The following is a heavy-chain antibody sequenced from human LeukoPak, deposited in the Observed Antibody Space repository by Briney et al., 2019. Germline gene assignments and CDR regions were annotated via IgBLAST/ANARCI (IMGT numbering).Heavy chain of an antibody. CDR1: GFTFSSYV. J-gene: IGHJ4*02. V-gene: IGHV3-23*01. D-gene: IGHD6-13*01. CDR3: AKARGSSWYYFDY. Sequence: GGSLRLSCAASGFTFSSYVMSWVRQAPGKGLEWVSGISAPGGSTYYADSVKGRFTIPRDNSKNTLYLQMNSLRAEDTAVYYCAKARGSSWYYFDYWGQGTLVTVSS. CDR2: ISAPGGST.